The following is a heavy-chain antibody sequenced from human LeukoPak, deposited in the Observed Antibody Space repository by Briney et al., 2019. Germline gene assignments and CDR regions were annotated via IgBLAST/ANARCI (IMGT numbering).Heavy chain of an antibody. CDR3: ARRGGSSSRRSPIDY. CDR1: GLTFSDYL. V-gene: IGHV3-7*01. Sequence: PGGSLRLLCKAGGLTFSDYLMTWVRQAPGKGPEWVANIKQDGSQRNYVDSVRGRFTISRDNATNSLFLQMNGLRAEDTAVYYCARRGGSSSRRSPIDYWDQGTLVTVSS. D-gene: IGHD6-6*01. CDR2: IKQDGSQR. J-gene: IGHJ4*02.